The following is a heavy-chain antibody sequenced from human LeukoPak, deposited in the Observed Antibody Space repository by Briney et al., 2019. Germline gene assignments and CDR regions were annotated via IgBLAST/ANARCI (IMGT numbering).Heavy chain of an antibody. CDR3: ASEENWFVP. J-gene: IGHJ5*02. CDR1: GGTFSSYA. CDR2: IIPIFGTT. Sequence: SVKVSCKASGGTFSSYAISWVRQAPGQGLEWMARIIPIFGTTNYAQKLQGRVTITTDESTSTAYMELSSLRFEDTDVYYCASEENWFVPWGQGTLVTVSS. V-gene: IGHV1-69*05.